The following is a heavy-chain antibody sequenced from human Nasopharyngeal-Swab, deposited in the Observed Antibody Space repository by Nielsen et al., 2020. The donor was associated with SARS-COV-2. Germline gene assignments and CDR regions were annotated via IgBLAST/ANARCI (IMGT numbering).Heavy chain of an antibody. CDR3: ARHYLGGGLAAGTFYYMDV. CDR2: FYNTGST. J-gene: IGHJ6*03. Sequence: SETLSLTCTVSGGSISSYYWSWIRQPPGKGLEYIGFFYNTGSTNYIPSLKSRVAISIDTSRNQFSLTLNSVTAADTATYYCARHYLGGGLAAGTFYYMDVWGKGTTVTVSS. D-gene: IGHD6-13*01. V-gene: IGHV4-59*08. CDR1: GGSISSYY.